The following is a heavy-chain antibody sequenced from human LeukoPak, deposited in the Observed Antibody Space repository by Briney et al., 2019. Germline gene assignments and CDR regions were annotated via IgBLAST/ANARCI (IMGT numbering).Heavy chain of an antibody. CDR3: ARDGAGSYYDSSGYGWFDP. CDR1: GGSISSGGYY. Sequence: PSQTLSLTCTVSGGSISSGGYYWSWIRQHPGKGLEWIGYIYYSGSTYYNPSLKSRVTMSVDTSKNQFSLKLSSVTAADTAVYYCARDGAGSYYDSSGYGWFDPWGQGTLVTVSS. J-gene: IGHJ5*02. D-gene: IGHD3-22*01. V-gene: IGHV4-31*03. CDR2: IYYSGST.